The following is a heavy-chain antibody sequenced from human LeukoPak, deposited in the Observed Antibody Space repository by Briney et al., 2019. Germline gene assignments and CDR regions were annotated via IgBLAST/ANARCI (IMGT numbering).Heavy chain of an antibody. CDR1: GGSISSGGYS. Sequence: PSQTLSLTCAVSGGSISSGGYSWSWIRQPPGKGLEWIGYIYHNGNTYYSPSLKSRVTISVDRSKNQLSLKLSSVTAADTAMYYCASGGYSYGFDYWGQGTLVTVSS. CDR3: ASGGYSYGFDY. CDR2: IYHNGNT. V-gene: IGHV4-30-2*01. J-gene: IGHJ4*02. D-gene: IGHD5-18*01.